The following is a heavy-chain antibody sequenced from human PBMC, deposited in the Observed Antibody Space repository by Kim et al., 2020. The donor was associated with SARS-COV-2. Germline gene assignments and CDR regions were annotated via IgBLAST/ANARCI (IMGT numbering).Heavy chain of an antibody. V-gene: IGHV3-33*06. CDR3: ANFES. J-gene: IGHJ4*02. Sequence: DTVKRRFTTSRDNSKNMLFLQMNSLRAEDTAVYYCANFESWGQGTLVTVSS.